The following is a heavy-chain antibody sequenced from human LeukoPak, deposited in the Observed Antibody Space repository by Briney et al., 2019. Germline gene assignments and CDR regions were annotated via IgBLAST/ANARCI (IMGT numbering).Heavy chain of an antibody. V-gene: IGHV3-23*01. CDR1: GFTFSSYA. J-gene: IGHJ4*02. Sequence: PGGSLRLSCAASGFTFSSYAMSWVRQAPGKGLEWVSAISGSGGSTYYADSVKGRFTISRDNSKNTLYLQMNSLRAEDTAVYYCAKGFYGSGSYASDYWGQGTLVTVSS. CDR3: AKGFYGSGSYASDY. D-gene: IGHD3-10*01. CDR2: ISGSGGST.